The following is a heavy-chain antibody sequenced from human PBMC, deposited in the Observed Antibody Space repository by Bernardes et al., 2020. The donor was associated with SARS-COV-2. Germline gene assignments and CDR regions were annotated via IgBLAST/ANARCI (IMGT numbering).Heavy chain of an antibody. CDR3: ARGDWQWLRRDAFDI. V-gene: IGHV3-33*01. CDR1: GFTFSSYG. D-gene: IGHD6-19*01. J-gene: IGHJ3*02. Sequence: GGSLRLSCAASGFTFSSYGMYWVRQAPGKGLEWVAVIWYDESNKYYADSVKGRFTISRDNSKNTLYLQMNSLRAEDTAVYYCARGDWQWLRRDAFDIWGQGTMVIVSS. CDR2: IWYDESNK.